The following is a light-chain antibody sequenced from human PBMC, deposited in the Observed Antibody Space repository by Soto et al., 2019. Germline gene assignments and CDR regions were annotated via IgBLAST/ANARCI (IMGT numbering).Light chain of an antibody. J-gene: IGKJ2*01. CDR2: AAS. Sequence: DIQMTQSPSSMSASVGDRVTITCRASQGIRNYLNWYHQKPGKAPNLLIYAASSLHSGVPSRFSGSTSGTDFTLTISRLQPEDFGSYFCQQSYSTPYTFGQGTKLDIK. V-gene: IGKV1-39*01. CDR3: QQSYSTPYT. CDR1: QGIRNY.